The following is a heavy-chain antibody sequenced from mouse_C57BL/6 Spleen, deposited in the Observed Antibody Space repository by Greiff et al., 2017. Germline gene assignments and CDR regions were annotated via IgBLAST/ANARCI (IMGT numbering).Heavy chain of an antibody. D-gene: IGHD1-1*01. V-gene: IGHV1-61*01. CDR1: GYTFTSYW. Sequence: QVQLQQPGAELVRPGSSVKLSCKASGYTFTSYWMDWVKQRPGQGLEWIGNIYPSDSETHYNQKFKDKATLTVDKSSSTAYMQLSSLTSEDSAVYYCARTQFSYYGSSPDYWGQGTTLTVSS. CDR2: IYPSDSET. CDR3: ARTQFSYYGSSPDY. J-gene: IGHJ2*01.